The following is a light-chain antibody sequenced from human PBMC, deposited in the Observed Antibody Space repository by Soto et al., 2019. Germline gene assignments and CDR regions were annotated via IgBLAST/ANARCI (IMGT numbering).Light chain of an antibody. Sequence: DIQMTQSPSSLSASVGDRVTITCRASQSISSYLNWYQQKPGKAPRPLLYAASSLQSGVPSRFSGSGSGTDFTLTISSLQSEDFATYYCQQSYSTPRSFGQGTKVEIK. CDR3: QQSYSTPRS. CDR2: AAS. J-gene: IGKJ1*01. CDR1: QSISSY. V-gene: IGKV1-39*01.